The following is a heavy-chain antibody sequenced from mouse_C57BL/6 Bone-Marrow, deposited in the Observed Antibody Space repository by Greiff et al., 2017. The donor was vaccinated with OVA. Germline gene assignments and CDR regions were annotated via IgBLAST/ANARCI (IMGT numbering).Heavy chain of an antibody. D-gene: IGHD1-1*01. V-gene: IGHV1-66*01. CDR2: IYPGSGNT. CDR3: ADGSPYAMDY. Sequence: VQLQQSGPELVKPGASVKISCKASGYSFTSYYIHWVKQRPGQGLEWIGWIYPGSGNTKYNEKFKGKATLTADTSSSTAYMQLSSLTSEDSAVYYCADGSPYAMDYWGQGTSVTVSS. J-gene: IGHJ4*01. CDR1: GYSFTSYY.